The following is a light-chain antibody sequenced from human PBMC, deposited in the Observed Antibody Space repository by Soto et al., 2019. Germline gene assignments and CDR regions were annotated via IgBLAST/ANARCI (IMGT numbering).Light chain of an antibody. Sequence: EIVMTQSPATLSVSPGERATLSCRASQSVSSNLAWYQQKPGQAPRLLIYGASTRATGIPARFSAGGSGTAVAFTCTSRATEVVAVYECYYDQNTRPGAFGQGTKVEIK. CDR2: GAS. CDR3: YYDQNTRPGA. J-gene: IGKJ1*01. CDR1: QSVSSN. V-gene: IGKV3-15*01.